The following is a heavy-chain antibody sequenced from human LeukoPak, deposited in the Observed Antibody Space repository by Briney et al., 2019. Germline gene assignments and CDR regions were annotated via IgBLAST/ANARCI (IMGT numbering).Heavy chain of an antibody. CDR2: ISSSSSYI. CDR3: ARVAYGDYGANWFDP. J-gene: IGHJ5*02. D-gene: IGHD4-17*01. V-gene: IGHV3-21*01. Sequence: TGGSLRLPCAASGFTFSSYSMNWVRQAPGKGLEWVSSISSSSSYIYYADSVKGRFTISRDNAKNSLYLQMNSLRAEDTAVYYCARVAYGDYGANWFDPWGQGTLVTVSS. CDR1: GFTFSSYS.